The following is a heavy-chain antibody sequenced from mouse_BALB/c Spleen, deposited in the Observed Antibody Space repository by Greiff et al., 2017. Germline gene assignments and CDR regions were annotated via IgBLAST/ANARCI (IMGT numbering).Heavy chain of an antibody. CDR2: ISSGSSTI. D-gene: IGHD1-2*01. V-gene: IGHV5-17*02. Sequence: EVHLVESGGGLVQPGGSRKLSCAASGFTFSSFGMHWVRQAPEKGLEWVAYISSGSSTIYYADTVKGRFTISRDNPKNTLFLQMTSLRSEDTAMYYCARSHYYGYAMDYWGQGTSVTVSS. CDR3: ARSHYYGYAMDY. CDR1: GFTFSSFG. J-gene: IGHJ4*01.